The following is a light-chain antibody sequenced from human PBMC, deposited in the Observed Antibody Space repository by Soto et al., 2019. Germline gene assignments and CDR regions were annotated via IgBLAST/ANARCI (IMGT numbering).Light chain of an antibody. J-gene: IGKJ1*01. Sequence: DVQMTQSPSTLSASVGDTVTITCRASQTINSWLAWYQHRPGKGPKLLIYKTSTVEGGVPLRFSGSGSGTEFTLTISSLQPADSATYYCLQDYNYPRTFGQGTKVDIK. V-gene: IGKV1-5*03. CDR2: KTS. CDR3: LQDYNYPRT. CDR1: QTINSW.